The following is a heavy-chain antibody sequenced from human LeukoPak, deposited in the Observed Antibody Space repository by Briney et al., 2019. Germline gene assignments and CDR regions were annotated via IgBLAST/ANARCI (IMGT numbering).Heavy chain of an antibody. Sequence: ASETLSLTCTVSGGSFSGYYWSWIRQPPGKGLEWIGEINHSGSTNYNPSLKSRVTISVDTSKNQFSLKLSSVTAADTAVYYCARILGQWLYNWFDPWGQGTLVTVSS. CDR2: INHSGST. CDR3: ARILGQWLYNWFDP. J-gene: IGHJ5*02. CDR1: GGSFSGYY. D-gene: IGHD6-19*01. V-gene: IGHV4-34*01.